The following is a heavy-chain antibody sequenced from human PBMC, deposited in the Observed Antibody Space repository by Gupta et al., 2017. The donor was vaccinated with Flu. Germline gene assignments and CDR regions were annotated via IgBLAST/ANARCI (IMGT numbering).Heavy chain of an antibody. V-gene: IGHV3-11*01. CDR2: ISNGGDRM. CDR3: AREYFYGSGSYFPD. J-gene: IGHJ4*02. CDR1: GFVFIDFY. Sequence: QLVESGGGLDKPGGSLRFVCAGSGFVFIDFYMTWIRRAPGKGLEWLASISNGGDRMYSADSVKGRFTISRDNAKDSLYLQMNSLRVEDTAIYFCAREYFYGSGSYFPDWGQGTLVTVSS. D-gene: IGHD3-10*01.